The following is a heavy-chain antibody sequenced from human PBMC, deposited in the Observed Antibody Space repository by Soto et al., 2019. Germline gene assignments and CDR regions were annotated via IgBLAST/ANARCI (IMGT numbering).Heavy chain of an antibody. Sequence: ASVKVSCKASGGTFSSYAISWVRQAPGQGLEWMGGIIPIFGTANYAQKFQGRVTITADESTSTAYMELSSLRSEDTAVYYCARDLGGYCSSTSCYTLNWFDPWGQGTLVTVPS. V-gene: IGHV1-69*13. CDR2: IIPIFGTA. J-gene: IGHJ5*02. D-gene: IGHD2-2*02. CDR1: GGTFSSYA. CDR3: ARDLGGYCSSTSCYTLNWFDP.